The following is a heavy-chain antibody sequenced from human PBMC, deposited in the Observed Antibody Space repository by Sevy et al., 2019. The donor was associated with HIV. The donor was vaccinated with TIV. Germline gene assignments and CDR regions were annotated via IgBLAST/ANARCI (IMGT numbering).Heavy chain of an antibody. Sequence: GGSLRLSCVVSGITFSTSGMHRVRQAPRKGLEWVAVISYHRRDKFYADSVKGRSTISRDNSKNILYLQMVSLRAEDTAVYYCAKDFTGYNGMDVWGQGTMVTVSS. V-gene: IGHV3-30*18. CDR3: AKDFTGYNGMDV. J-gene: IGHJ6*02. CDR2: ISYHRRDK. D-gene: IGHD3-9*01. CDR1: GITFSTSG.